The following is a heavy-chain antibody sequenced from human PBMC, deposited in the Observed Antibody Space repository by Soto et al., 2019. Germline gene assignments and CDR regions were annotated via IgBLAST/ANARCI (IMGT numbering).Heavy chain of an antibody. CDR1: GGTFSSYA. D-gene: IGHD3-22*01. V-gene: IGHV1-69*13. CDR2: IIPIFGTA. CDR3: ARADSSGYYFHQQQKPHNWVDT. J-gene: IGHJ5*01. Sequence: SVKVSCKASGGTFSSYAISWVRQAPGQGLEWMGGIIPIFGTANYAQKFQGRVTITADESTSTAYMELSSLRSEDTAVYYCARADSSGYYFHQQQKPHNWVDTWG.